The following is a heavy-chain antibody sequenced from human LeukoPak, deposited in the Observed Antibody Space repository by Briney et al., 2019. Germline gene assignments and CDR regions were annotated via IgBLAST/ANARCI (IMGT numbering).Heavy chain of an antibody. D-gene: IGHD2-15*01. CDR3: AKKSPADCSGGSCYYYYYMDV. CDR1: GFTFSSYG. V-gene: IGHV3-30*02. CDR2: IRYDGSNK. Sequence: GGSLRLSCAASGFTFSSYGMHWVRQAPGKGLEWVAFIRYDGSNKYYADSVKGRFTISRDNSKNTLYLQMNSLRAEDTAVYYCAKKSPADCSGGSCYYYYYMDVWGKGTTVTISS. J-gene: IGHJ6*03.